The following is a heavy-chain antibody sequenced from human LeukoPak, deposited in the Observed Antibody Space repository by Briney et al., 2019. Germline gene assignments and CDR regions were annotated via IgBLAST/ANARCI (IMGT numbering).Heavy chain of an antibody. CDR1: GGSISSGSYY. J-gene: IGHJ5*02. Sequence: PSETLSLTCTVSGGSISSGSYYWSWIRQPAGKGLEWIGRIYTSGSTNYNPSLKSRVTISVDTSKNQFSLKLSSVTAADTAVYYCASPGTGSPYNWFDPWGQGTLVTVSS. V-gene: IGHV4-61*02. CDR2: IYTSGST. CDR3: ASPGTGSPYNWFDP. D-gene: IGHD3-10*01.